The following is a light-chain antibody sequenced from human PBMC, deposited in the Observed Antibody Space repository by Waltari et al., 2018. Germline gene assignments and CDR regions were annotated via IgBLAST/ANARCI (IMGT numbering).Light chain of an antibody. J-gene: IGLJ1*01. V-gene: IGLV10-54*04. CDR3: STWDISLNTHV. CDR1: NNNVGNQG. CDR2: RNN. Sequence: QAGLTQPPSVSKGLRQTATLTCTGNNNNVGNQGALWLQQHQGHPPKLLSYRNNNRASAISGRFSESRSGNTASLTITELQPEDEADDYCSTWDISLNTHVFGTGTKVTVL.